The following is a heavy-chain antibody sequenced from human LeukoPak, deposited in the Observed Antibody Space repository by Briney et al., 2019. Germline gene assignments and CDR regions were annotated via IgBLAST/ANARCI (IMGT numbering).Heavy chain of an antibody. Sequence: GSLRLSCAASGFTFSSCAMTWVRQAPAKGLEWVSGISGSGGSTYYADSVKGRFTISRDNSKNTLYLQMNSLRAEDTAVYYCAKGSYSSGWYESDYWGQGTLVTVSS. CDR1: GFTFSSCA. J-gene: IGHJ4*02. CDR3: AKGSYSSGWYESDY. CDR2: ISGSGGST. V-gene: IGHV3-23*01. D-gene: IGHD6-19*01.